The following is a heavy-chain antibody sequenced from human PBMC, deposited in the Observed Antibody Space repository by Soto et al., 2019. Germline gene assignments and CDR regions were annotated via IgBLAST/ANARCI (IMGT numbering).Heavy chain of an antibody. Sequence: QVQLQESGPGLVKPSETLSLTCNVSGASMSSYYWSWVRQPPGKGLEWIGYIFHSGSSHYSPSLNSRFPISMPTSKNHFSLTLSFLTVADTAVYYCADLPAGEGNSFDPWGQGTLVTVSS. D-gene: IGHD3-10*01. CDR1: GASMSSYY. CDR3: ADLPAGEGNSFDP. CDR2: IFHSGSS. J-gene: IGHJ5*02. V-gene: IGHV4-59*01.